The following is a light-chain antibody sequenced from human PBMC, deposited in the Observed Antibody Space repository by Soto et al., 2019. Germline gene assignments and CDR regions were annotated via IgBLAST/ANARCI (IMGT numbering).Light chain of an antibody. CDR2: EVS. J-gene: IGLJ3*02. V-gene: IGLV2-14*01. CDR3: SSYTTSSTHWV. Sequence: QSVLTQPASVSGSPGQSITISCTGTSSDGGGYNYVSWYQQHPGKAPKLMIYEVSNRPSGVANRFSGSKSGNTASLTISGLQAEDEADYYCSSYTTSSTHWVFGGGTKLTVL. CDR1: SSDGGGYNY.